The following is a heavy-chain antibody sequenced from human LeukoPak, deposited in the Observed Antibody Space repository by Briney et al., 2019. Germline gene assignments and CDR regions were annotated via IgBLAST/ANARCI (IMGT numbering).Heavy chain of an antibody. J-gene: IGHJ4*02. Sequence: GRSLRLSCAASGFTFSSYGMHWVRQAPGKGLEWVAVIWYDGSNKYYADSVKGRFTISRDNSKNTLYLQMNSLRAEDTAVYYCAKERFGADLLDYWGQGTLVTVSS. V-gene: IGHV3-33*06. D-gene: IGHD3-10*01. CDR1: GFTFSSYG. CDR2: IWYDGSNK. CDR3: AKERFGADLLDY.